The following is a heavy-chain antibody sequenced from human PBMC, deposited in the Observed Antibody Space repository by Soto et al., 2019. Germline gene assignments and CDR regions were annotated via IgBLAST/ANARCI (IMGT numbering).Heavy chain of an antibody. Sequence: ASVQVSCKASCYIFSSFYINWVRQAPGQGLEWMGWTSGYSGNSKYAQKFQGRVTMTTDTSTNTGYMEMRSLTSDDTAVYYCARDIFGHVDAFDLWGQGTMVTVSS. CDR2: TSGYSGNS. J-gene: IGHJ3*01. D-gene: IGHD3-3*02. CDR3: ARDIFGHVDAFDL. V-gene: IGHV1-18*01. CDR1: CYIFSSFY.